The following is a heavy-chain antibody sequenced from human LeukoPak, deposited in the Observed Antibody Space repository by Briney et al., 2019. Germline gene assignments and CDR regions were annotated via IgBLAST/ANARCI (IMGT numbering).Heavy chain of an antibody. J-gene: IGHJ4*02. D-gene: IGHD6-19*01. CDR3: ATFSSGWFPAFDY. CDR1: GYTLTELS. Sequence: ASVKVSCKVPGYTLTELSMHWVRQAPGKGLEWMGGFDPEDGETIYAQKFQGRVTMTEDTSTDTAYMELSSLRSEDTAVYYCATFSSGWFPAFDYWGQGTLVTVSS. CDR2: FDPEDGET. V-gene: IGHV1-24*01.